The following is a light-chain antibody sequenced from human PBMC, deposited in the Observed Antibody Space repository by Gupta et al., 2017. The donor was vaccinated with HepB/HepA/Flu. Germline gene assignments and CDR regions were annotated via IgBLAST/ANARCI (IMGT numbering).Light chain of an antibody. CDR3: GTWDSSLSAV. CDR2: ENN. J-gene: IGLJ2*01. V-gene: IGLV1-51*02. Sequence: QSVLTQPPSVSAAPGQKVTISCSGSSSNIGNNYVSWYQQLPGTAPKLLIYENNKRPSGIPDRFSGSQSGTSATLGITGLQTGDEADYYCGTWDSSLSAVFGGGTKLTVL. CDR1: SSNIGNNY.